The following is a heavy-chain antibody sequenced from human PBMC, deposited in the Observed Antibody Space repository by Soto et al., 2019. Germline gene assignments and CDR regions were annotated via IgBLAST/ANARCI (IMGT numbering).Heavy chain of an antibody. CDR1: GGAISSGGYY. V-gene: IGHV4-31*03. CDR3: ATFPGNFHY. CDR2: IEYSGST. Sequence: QVQLQESGPGLLNPSQTLSLTCTVSGGAISSGGYYWSWIRRYPGKVLEWIGYIEYSGSTYYNPSLRSRVTRTVDTSKNQFSLKLSSVTAADTAVYYCATFPGNFHYWGQGTLVTVSS. J-gene: IGHJ4*02.